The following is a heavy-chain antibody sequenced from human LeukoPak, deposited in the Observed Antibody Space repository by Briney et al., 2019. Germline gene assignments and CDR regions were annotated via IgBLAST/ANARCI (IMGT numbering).Heavy chain of an antibody. D-gene: IGHD3-9*01. V-gene: IGHV1-18*01. CDR1: GYTFTSYG. CDR2: ISAYNGNT. CDR3: ARVSPGLRYFDWSPPDFDC. Sequence: ASVKVSCKASGYTFTSYGISGVRQAPGQGLEGMGWISAYNGNTNYAQKLQGRVTMTTDTSTSTAYMELRSLRSDDTAVYYCARVSPGLRYFDWSPPDFDCWGQGTLVTVSS. J-gene: IGHJ4*02.